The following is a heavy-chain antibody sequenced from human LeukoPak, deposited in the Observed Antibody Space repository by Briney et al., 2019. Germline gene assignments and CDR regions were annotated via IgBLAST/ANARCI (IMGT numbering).Heavy chain of an antibody. CDR2: IYYSGST. J-gene: IGHJ5*02. CDR1: GGSISGSGYY. V-gene: IGHV4-39*01. Sequence: SETLSLTCTVSGGSISGSGYYWGWIRQPPGKGLEWIGSIYYSGSTYYNPSLKSRVTISVDTSKNQFSLKLSSVTAADTAVYYCARHGVGYSKNWFDPWGQGTLVTVSS. CDR3: ARHGVGYSKNWFDP. D-gene: IGHD4-11*01.